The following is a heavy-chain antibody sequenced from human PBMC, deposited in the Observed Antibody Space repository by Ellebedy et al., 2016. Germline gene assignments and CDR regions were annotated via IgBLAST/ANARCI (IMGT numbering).Heavy chain of an antibody. D-gene: IGHD6-19*01. CDR3: ASGLAVPGTRGDWFDP. Sequence: GGSLRLFCAASGFTFSDYYMSWIRQAPGKGLESVSYISSSGSTIYYADSVKGRFTISRDNAKNSVYLQMNSLRTEDTAVYYCASGLAVPGTRGDWFDPWGQGTLVTVSS. J-gene: IGHJ5*02. CDR2: ISSSGSTI. CDR1: GFTFSDYY. V-gene: IGHV3-11*01.